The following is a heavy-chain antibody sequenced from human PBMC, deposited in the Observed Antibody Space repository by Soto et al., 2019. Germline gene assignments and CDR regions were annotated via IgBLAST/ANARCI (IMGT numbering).Heavy chain of an antibody. CDR2: INHSGST. J-gene: IGHJ5*02. V-gene: IGHV4-34*01. D-gene: IGHD2-15*01. Sequence: LSLTCAVYGGSFSGYYWSWIRQPPGKGLEWIGEINHSGSTNYNPSLKSRVTISVDTSKNQFSLKLSSVTAADTAVYYCARSWGSGSWFDPWGQGTLVTVSS. CDR3: ARSWGSGSWFDP. CDR1: GGSFSGYY.